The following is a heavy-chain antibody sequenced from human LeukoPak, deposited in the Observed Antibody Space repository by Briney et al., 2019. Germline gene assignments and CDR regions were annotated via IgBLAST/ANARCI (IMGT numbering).Heavy chain of an antibody. D-gene: IGHD6-13*01. CDR3: ARVRGIYSSSPWGYFDY. V-gene: IGHV4-59*01. J-gene: IGHJ4*02. CDR1: GGSISSYY. Sequence: PSETLSLTCTVSGGSISSYYWSWIRQPPGKGLEWIGYIYYSGSTNYNPSLKSRVTISVDTSKNQFSLKLSSVTAADTAVYYCARVRGIYSSSPWGYFDYWGQGTLVTVSS. CDR2: IYYSGST.